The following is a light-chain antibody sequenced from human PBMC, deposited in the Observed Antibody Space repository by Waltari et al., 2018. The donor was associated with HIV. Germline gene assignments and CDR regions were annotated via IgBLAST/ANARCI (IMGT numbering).Light chain of an antibody. CDR2: TNT. J-gene: IGLJ2*01. Sequence: QSALTQPPSVSGAPGQRVTISCNGLRSTNFGPTYDVPWSQHVPGTGPRLIISTNTNRPSGVPDRFSASKSGTSASLAILGLQAEDEADYYCQSFDRLSALPIFGGGTRLTV. V-gene: IGLV1-40*01. CDR1: RSTNFGPTYD. CDR3: QSFDRLSALPI.